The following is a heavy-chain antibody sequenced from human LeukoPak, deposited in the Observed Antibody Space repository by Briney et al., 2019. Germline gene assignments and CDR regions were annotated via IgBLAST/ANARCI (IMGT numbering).Heavy chain of an antibody. CDR3: AKVPPPYSSGGHYYYYYMDV. J-gene: IGHJ6*03. CDR1: GFTFGSYA. CDR2: ISGSGGST. V-gene: IGHV3-23*01. D-gene: IGHD6-25*01. Sequence: GGSLRLSCAASGFTFGSYAMSWVRQAPGKGLEWVSAISGSGGSTYYADSVKGRFTISRDNSKNTLYLQMNSLRAEDTAVYYCAKVPPPYSSGGHYYYYYMDVWGKGTTVTVSS.